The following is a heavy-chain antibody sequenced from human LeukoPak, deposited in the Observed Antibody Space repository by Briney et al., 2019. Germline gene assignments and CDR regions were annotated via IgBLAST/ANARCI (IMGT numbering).Heavy chain of an antibody. V-gene: IGHV1-46*01. CDR1: GYTFTSYY. Sequence: ASVKVSCKASGYTFTSYYMHWVRQAPGQGLEWVGIINPSGGSTSYAQKFQGRVTMTRDTSTSTVYMELSSLRSEDTAVYYCARVKYSSSWDTPSYYFDYWGQGTLVTVSS. CDR2: INPSGGST. CDR3: ARVKYSSSWDTPSYYFDY. D-gene: IGHD6-13*01. J-gene: IGHJ4*02.